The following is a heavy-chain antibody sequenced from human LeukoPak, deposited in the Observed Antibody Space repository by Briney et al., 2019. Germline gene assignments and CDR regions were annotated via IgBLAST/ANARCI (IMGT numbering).Heavy chain of an antibody. CDR1: GYSFTGYY. CDR2: INPNSGDT. D-gene: IGHD1-20*01. CDR3: ARYDWNDMGLDY. J-gene: IGHJ4*02. Sequence: ASVKVSCKASGYSFTGYYMHWVRQAPGQGLEWMGWINPNSGDTKYAQKFQGRVTMTRDTSISTAYMELSGLRSEDTAVYYCARYDWNDMGLDYWGQGILVTVSS. V-gene: IGHV1-2*02.